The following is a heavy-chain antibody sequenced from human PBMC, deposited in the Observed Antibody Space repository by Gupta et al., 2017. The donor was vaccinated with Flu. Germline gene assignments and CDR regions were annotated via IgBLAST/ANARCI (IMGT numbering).Heavy chain of an antibody. J-gene: IGHJ4*02. V-gene: IGHV3-33*01. CDR3: ARDRTSSSDYFDY. CDR2: IWYDGSNK. Sequence: RQAPGKGLEWVAVIWYDGSNKYYADSVKGRFTISRDNSKNTLYLQMNSLRAEDTAVYYCARDRTSSSDYFDYWGQGTLVTVSS. D-gene: IGHD6-6*01.